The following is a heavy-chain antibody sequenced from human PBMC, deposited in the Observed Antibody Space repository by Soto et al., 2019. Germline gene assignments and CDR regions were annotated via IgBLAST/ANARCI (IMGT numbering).Heavy chain of an antibody. CDR1: GDSVSSNTVA. Sequence: SQTLSLTCAISGDSVSSNTVAWNWIRQSPSRGLEWLGRTNYRSKWYFDYALSVKSRITINPDTSKNQFSLQLNSVTPEDTAVYYCARDKVVTRGYGMDVWGQGTTVTVS. D-gene: IGHD2-21*02. CDR3: ARDKVVTRGYGMDV. J-gene: IGHJ6*02. CDR2: TNYRSKWYF. V-gene: IGHV6-1*01.